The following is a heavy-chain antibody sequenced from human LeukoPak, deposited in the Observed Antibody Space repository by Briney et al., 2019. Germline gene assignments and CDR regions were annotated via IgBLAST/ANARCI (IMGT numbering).Heavy chain of an antibody. J-gene: IGHJ6*03. CDR2: IYYIGST. CDR1: GGSFIGFH. D-gene: IGHD3/OR15-3a*01. V-gene: IGHV4-59*01. CDR3: ARGSNYYYMDV. Sequence: SETLSLTCAVYGGSFIGFHWNWIRQAPGKGLEWIGYIYYIGSTNYNPSLKSRVTISLDTSKNQFSLKLTSVTAADTAVYYCARGSNYYYMDVWGKGTTVTVSS.